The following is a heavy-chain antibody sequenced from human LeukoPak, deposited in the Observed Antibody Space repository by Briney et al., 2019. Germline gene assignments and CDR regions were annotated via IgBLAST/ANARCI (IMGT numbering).Heavy chain of an antibody. CDR3: ARHYRYCSSTSCSVFDY. D-gene: IGHD2-2*01. CDR1: GGSISSYY. J-gene: IGHJ4*02. CDR2: IYYSGST. V-gene: IGHV4-59*08. Sequence: SETLSLTCTVSGGSISSYYWSWIRQPPGKGLEWIGYIYYSGSTNYNPSLKSRVTISVDTSKNQFSLKLSSVTAADTAAYYCARHYRYCSSTSCSVFDYWGQGTLVTVSS.